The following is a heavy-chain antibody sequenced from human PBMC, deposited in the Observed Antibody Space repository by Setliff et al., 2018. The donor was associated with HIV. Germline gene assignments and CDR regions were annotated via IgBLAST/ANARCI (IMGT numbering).Heavy chain of an antibody. J-gene: IGHJ5*02. CDR3: ARHVTTVATSWFDP. Sequence: ESLKISCKGSGYSFTDYWIGWVRQMPGKGLEWVGFIYPGEEFNFRYSPSFQGQVTISVDRSISTAYLQWRTLKASDSGMYYCARHVTTVATSWFDPWGQGTLVTVSS. CDR1: GYSFTDYW. V-gene: IGHV5-51*01. D-gene: IGHD2-2*01. CDR2: IYPGEEFNF.